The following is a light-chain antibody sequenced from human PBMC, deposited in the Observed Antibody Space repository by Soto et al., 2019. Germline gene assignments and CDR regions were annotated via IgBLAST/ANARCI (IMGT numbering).Light chain of an antibody. CDR1: QSVSSN. Sequence: EIVLTHSPGTLSLSPGERATLSCRASQSVSSNLAWYQQKPGQAPRLLIYGASTRATGIPARFSGSGSGTEFTLTISSLQSEDFAVYYCQQYNNWPRTFGQGTKVDI. J-gene: IGKJ1*01. CDR2: GAS. CDR3: QQYNNWPRT. V-gene: IGKV3-15*01.